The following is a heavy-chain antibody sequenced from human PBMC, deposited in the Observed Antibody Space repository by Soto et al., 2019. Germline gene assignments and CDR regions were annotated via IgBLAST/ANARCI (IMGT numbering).Heavy chain of an antibody. CDR1: GFTFSSYA. J-gene: IGHJ6*02. V-gene: IGHV3-30-3*01. CDR2: ISYDGSNK. D-gene: IGHD5-18*01. Sequence: QVQLVESGGGVVQPGRSLRLSCAASGFTFSSYAMHWVRQAPGKGLEWVAVISYDGSNKYYADSVKGRFTISRDNSKNQLYLQMNSLRAEDTVVYYCARGPGYSYGTPYGMDVWGQGTTVTVSS. CDR3: ARGPGYSYGTPYGMDV.